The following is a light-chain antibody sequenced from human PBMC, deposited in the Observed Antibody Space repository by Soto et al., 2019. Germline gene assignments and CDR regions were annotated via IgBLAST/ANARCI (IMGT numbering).Light chain of an antibody. CDR1: QSVSSNY. Sequence: EIXLTQSXGTLSLSPGERATLSCRASQSVSSNYIAWYQQHPGQAPRIIIFGASNRATGIPARFSGSGSGTDFTLTISRLEPEDFAVYYCQRYDKTPRTFGQGTKVEIK. CDR2: GAS. V-gene: IGKV3-20*01. CDR3: QRYDKTPRT. J-gene: IGKJ1*01.